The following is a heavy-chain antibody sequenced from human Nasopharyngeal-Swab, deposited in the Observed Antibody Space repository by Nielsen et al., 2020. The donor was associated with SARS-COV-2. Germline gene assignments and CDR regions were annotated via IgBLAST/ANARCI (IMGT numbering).Heavy chain of an antibody. Sequence: GESLKISCTASGFTFGDYALCWVRQAPGKVLEWVVFISSKAYGGTTEYAASVKGRFTISRDDSKSIAYLHMNSLKTEDTSVYYCTREESGITIFGVVTLPGASDGMDVWGQGTTVTVSS. CDR3: TREESGITIFGVVTLPGASDGMDV. V-gene: IGHV3-49*04. CDR1: GFTFGDYA. J-gene: IGHJ6*02. D-gene: IGHD3-3*01. CDR2: ISSKAYGGTT.